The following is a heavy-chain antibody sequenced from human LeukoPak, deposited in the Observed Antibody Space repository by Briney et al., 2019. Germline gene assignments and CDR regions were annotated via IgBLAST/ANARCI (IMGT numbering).Heavy chain of an antibody. CDR3: ARGYCSGGSCSSNWFDP. CDR1: GGSFSGYY. D-gene: IGHD2-15*01. J-gene: IGHJ5*02. Sequence: KPSETLSLTCAVYGGSFSGYYWSWIRQPPGKGLEWIGYIYYSGSTYYNPSLKSRVTISVDTSKNQFSLKLSSVTAADTAVYYCARGYCSGGSCSSNWFDPWGQGTLVTVSS. V-gene: IGHV4-34*09. CDR2: IYYSGST.